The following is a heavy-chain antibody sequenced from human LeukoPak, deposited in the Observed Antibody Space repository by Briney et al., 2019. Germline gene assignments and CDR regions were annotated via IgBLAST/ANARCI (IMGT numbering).Heavy chain of an antibody. J-gene: IGHJ3*02. CDR2: IWYDGSNK. CDR1: GSTFSSYG. V-gene: IGHV3-33*01. Sequence: GRSLRLSCAASGSTFSSYGMHWVRQAPGKGLEWVAVIWYDGSNKYYADSVKGRFTISRDNSKNTLYLQMNSLRAEDTAVYYCARVMRGEYSSSLEAFDIWGQGTMVTVSS. D-gene: IGHD6-6*01. CDR3: ARVMRGEYSSSLEAFDI.